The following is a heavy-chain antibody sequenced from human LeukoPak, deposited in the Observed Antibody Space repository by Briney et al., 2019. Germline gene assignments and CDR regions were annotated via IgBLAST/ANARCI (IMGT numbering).Heavy chain of an antibody. D-gene: IGHD1-26*01. J-gene: IGHJ4*02. Sequence: SGTLSLTCAVSGGSIISSNWWSWVRQHPGRGLEWNGQIYHSGSTNYNPSLKSRDTISADTSKNQFSLKLTSVTAADTAVYYCGRVQGPNSASYQHFDYWGQGTLVTVSS. CDR3: GRVQGPNSASYQHFDY. CDR2: IYHSGST. CDR1: GGSIISSNW. V-gene: IGHV4-4*02.